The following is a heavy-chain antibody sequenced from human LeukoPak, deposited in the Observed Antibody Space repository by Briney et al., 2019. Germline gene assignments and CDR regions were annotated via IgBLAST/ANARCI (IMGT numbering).Heavy chain of an antibody. J-gene: IGHJ4*02. V-gene: IGHV1-69*05. CDR2: IIPIFGTA. Sequence: SVTVSCKASGGTFSSYAISCVRQAPGQGLEWMGRIIPIFGTANYAQKFQGRVTITTDESTSTAYMELSSLRSEDTAVYYCASKLFRKYDILIDYWGQGTLVSVSS. D-gene: IGHD3-9*01. CDR1: GGTFSSYA. CDR3: ASKLFRKYDILIDY.